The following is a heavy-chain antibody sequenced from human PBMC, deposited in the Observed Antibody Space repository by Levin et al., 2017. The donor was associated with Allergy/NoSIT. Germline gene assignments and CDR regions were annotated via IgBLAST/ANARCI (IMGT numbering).Heavy chain of an antibody. CDR1: GYSFTSYW. CDR2: IDPSDSYT. V-gene: IGHV5-10-1*01. CDR3: ATSVRGVLGY. Sequence: KVSCKGSGYSFTSYWISWVRQMPGKGLEWMGRIDPSDSYTNYSPSFQGHVTISADKSISTAYLQWSSLKASDTAMYYCATSVRGVLGYWGQGTLVTVSS. D-gene: IGHD3-10*01. J-gene: IGHJ4*02.